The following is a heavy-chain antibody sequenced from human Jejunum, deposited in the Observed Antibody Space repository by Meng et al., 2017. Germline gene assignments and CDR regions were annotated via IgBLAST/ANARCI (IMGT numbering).Heavy chain of an antibody. CDR3: AKYISGSLTHFYGMDV. J-gene: IGHJ6*02. V-gene: IGHV3-7*01. Sequence: GGSLRLSCAASGFTFSSYWMSWVRQAPGKGLEWVANIRQDGSDKYYVDSVKGRFTISRDNAKNLLYLQMNSLRAEDTAVYYCAKYISGSLTHFYGMDVWGQGTTVTVSS. D-gene: IGHD3-10*01. CDR1: GFTFSSYW. CDR2: IRQDGSDK.